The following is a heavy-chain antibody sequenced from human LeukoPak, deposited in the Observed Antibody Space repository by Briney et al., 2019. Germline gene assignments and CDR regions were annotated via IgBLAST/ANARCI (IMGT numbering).Heavy chain of an antibody. Sequence: GGSLRLSCAASGFTFSSYAMTWVRQAPGEGLQWVSRINTDGSSTSYADSVKGRFTISRDNAKNTLYLQMNSLRAEDTAVYYCARSTGGYWGQGTLVTVSS. V-gene: IGHV3-74*01. CDR2: INTDGSST. D-gene: IGHD7-27*01. CDR3: ARSTGGY. J-gene: IGHJ4*02. CDR1: GFTFSSYA.